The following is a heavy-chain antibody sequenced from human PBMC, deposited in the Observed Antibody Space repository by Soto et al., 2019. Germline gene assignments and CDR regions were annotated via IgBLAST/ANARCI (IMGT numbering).Heavy chain of an antibody. Sequence: EVQLLESGGGLVQPGGSLRLSCAASGFTFSSYAMSWVRQAPGKGLEWVSAMSGSGDVTYYADSVKGRFTISRDISRNTLYLQMNSLRGEDTAVYYCAKFPAYRSGPPYWGQGTLVTVSS. CDR1: GFTFSSYA. CDR2: MSGSGDVT. D-gene: IGHD6-19*01. V-gene: IGHV3-23*01. J-gene: IGHJ4*02. CDR3: AKFPAYRSGPPY.